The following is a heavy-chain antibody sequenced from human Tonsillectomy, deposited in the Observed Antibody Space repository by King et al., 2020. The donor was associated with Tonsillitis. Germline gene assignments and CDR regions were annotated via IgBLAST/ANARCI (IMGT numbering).Heavy chain of an antibody. CDR3: AIPLGGSFGGVQGDS. CDR2: ISYDGRNK. D-gene: IGHD3-3*01. J-gene: IGHJ5*01. CDR1: GFTFSSYG. V-gene: IGHV3-30*03. Sequence: VQLVESGGGVVQPGRSLGLSCEASGFTFSSYGMHWVRQAPGKGLEWVAVISYDGRNKYYADSVKGRFTISRDNSKNTLYLQMNSLRTEDTAVYYCAIPLGGSFGGVQGDSWGQGTLVTVSS.